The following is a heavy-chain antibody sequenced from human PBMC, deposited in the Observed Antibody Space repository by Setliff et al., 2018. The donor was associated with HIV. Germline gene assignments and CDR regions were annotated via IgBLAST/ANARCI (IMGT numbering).Heavy chain of an antibody. J-gene: IGHJ3*02. CDR1: GGSISSSSYY. D-gene: IGHD3-10*01. Sequence: PSETLSLTCTVSGGSISSSSYYWGWIRQPPGKGLEWIGSIYYSGSTHYNPSLKSRVTISVDTSKNQFSLKLSSVTAADTAVYYCARHRNLDRRGEAFDIWGQGTMVTVSS. V-gene: IGHV4-39*01. CDR3: ARHRNLDRRGEAFDI. CDR2: IYYSGST.